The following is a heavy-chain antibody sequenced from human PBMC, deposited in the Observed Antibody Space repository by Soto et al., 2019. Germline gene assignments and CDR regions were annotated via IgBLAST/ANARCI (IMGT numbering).Heavy chain of an antibody. J-gene: IGHJ6*02. CDR2: TYYRSKWYN. Sequence: SQTLSLTGAISGDSVSSNSAAWNWIRQSPSRGLEWLGRTYYRSKWYNDYAVSVKSRITINPDTSKNQFSLQLNSVTPEDTAVYYCARDLGLYYDILTGYYNVPYYYYGMDVWGQGTTVTVSS. CDR1: GDSVSSNSAA. V-gene: IGHV6-1*01. D-gene: IGHD3-9*01. CDR3: ARDLGLYYDILTGYYNVPYYYYGMDV.